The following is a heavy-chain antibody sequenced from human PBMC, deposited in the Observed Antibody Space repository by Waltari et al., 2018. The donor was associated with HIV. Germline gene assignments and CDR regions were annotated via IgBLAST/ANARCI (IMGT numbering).Heavy chain of an antibody. CDR1: GFTFSRYA. CDR3: AATVTTRWTFDY. V-gene: IGHV3-21*01. CDR2: ISPTGDFI. J-gene: IGHJ4*01. Sequence: EVQLVESGGGLVRPGGSLRLSCAVSGFTFSRYAMNWVRQIPGKGLQWVSYISPTGDFIYYEDSVQGRFIISRDNTKKSVYLQMKDLRDSDTAVYHCAATVTTRWTFDYWGNGTLVSV. D-gene: IGHD4-17*01.